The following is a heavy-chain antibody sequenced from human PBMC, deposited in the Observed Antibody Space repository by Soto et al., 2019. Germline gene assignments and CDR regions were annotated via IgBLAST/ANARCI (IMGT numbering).Heavy chain of an antibody. J-gene: IGHJ5*02. CDR1: GGSISSGGYY. V-gene: IGHV4-31*03. D-gene: IGHD3-3*01. CDR2: IYYSGST. CDR3: ARVLRFVWFDP. Sequence: SETLSLTFTVSGGSISSGGYYWSWIRQHPGKGLEWIGYIYYSGSTYYNPSLKSRVTISVDTSKNQFSLKLSSVTAADTAVYYCARVLRFVWFDPWGQGTLVTVSS.